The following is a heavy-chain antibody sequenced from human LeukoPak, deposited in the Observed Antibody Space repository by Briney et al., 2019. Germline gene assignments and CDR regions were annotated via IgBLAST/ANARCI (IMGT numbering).Heavy chain of an antibody. D-gene: IGHD3-10*01. CDR1: GFTFSTYG. Sequence: PGGSLRLSCAASGFTFSTYGMHWVRQAPGKGLEWVSAISGSGGSTYYADSVKGRFTISRDNSKNTLYLQMNSLRAEDTAVYYCARADYYGSGSYFAISADNYFDYWGQGTLVTVSS. V-gene: IGHV3-NL1*01. CDR2: ISGSGGST. J-gene: IGHJ4*02. CDR3: ARADYYGSGSYFAISADNYFDY.